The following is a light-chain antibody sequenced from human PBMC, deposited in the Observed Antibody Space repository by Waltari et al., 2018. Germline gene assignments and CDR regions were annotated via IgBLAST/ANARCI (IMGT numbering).Light chain of an antibody. CDR2: WAF. V-gene: IGKV4-1*01. J-gene: IGKJ1*01. CDR1: QSVLYSSNNMNY. Sequence: DIVMTQSPDSLAVSLGERATINCKSSQSVLYSSNNMNYLAWEQQKSGQPPKLLIYWAFTRESGVPDRFSGSGSGKDFTLTISSLQSEDAAVYYCQQYYSNPWTFGQGTKVQI. CDR3: QQYYSNPWT.